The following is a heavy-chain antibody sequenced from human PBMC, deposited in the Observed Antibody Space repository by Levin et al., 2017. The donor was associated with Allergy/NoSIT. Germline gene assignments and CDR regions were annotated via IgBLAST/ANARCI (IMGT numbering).Heavy chain of an antibody. V-gene: IGHV4-30-4*01. Sequence: PSETLSLTCTVSGGSIRSADYYWSWIRQPPGKGLEFIGYIYYSGSTYYNPSLKSRVTISVDTSKNQLSLQLGSVTAADTGVYYCARFESSGYSSAFDIWGQGTMVTVSS. CDR3: ARFESSGYSSAFDI. CDR1: GGSIRSADYY. CDR2: IYYSGST. J-gene: IGHJ3*02. D-gene: IGHD3-22*01.